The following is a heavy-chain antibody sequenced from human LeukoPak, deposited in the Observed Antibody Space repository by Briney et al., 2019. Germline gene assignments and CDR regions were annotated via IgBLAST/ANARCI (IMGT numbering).Heavy chain of an antibody. CDR1: GGSFSGYY. V-gene: IGHV4-34*01. D-gene: IGHD6-13*01. CDR3: ARLWGSISWYYFDY. Sequence: PSETLSLTCAVYGGSFSGYYWSWIRQPPGKGLEWIGEINHSGSTNYNPSLKSRVTISVDTSKNQFSLKLSSVTAADTAVYYCARLWGSISWYYFDYWGQGTLVTVSS. J-gene: IGHJ4*02. CDR2: INHSGST.